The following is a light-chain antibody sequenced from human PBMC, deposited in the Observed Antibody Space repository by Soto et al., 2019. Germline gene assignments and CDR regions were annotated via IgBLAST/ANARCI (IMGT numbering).Light chain of an antibody. J-gene: IGKJ5*01. CDR2: DAS. CDR3: QHFNNYPT. Sequence: AIQLTQSPSSLSASVGDRVTITCRASQDISNALAWYQQKPGKAPKLLMNDASSLESGVPSRFSGSGSGADFTLTISSLQPEDFATYYCQHFNNYPTFGQGTRLEIK. V-gene: IGKV1D-13*01. CDR1: QDISNA.